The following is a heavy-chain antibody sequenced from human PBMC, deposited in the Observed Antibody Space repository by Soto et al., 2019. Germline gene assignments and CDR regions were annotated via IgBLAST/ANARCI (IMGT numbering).Heavy chain of an antibody. D-gene: IGHD2-21*02. CDR3: ARGGDSGGMDV. CDR2: IYHSGST. V-gene: IGHV4-31*03. Sequence: SETLSLTCTVSGGSISSDDYYWSWIRQHPGKGLEWIGYIYHSGSTYYNPSLKSRVTISVDSSKKQFSLKLSSVTAADTAVFYCARGGDSGGMDVWGQGTTVTVFS. J-gene: IGHJ6*02. CDR1: GGSISSDDYY.